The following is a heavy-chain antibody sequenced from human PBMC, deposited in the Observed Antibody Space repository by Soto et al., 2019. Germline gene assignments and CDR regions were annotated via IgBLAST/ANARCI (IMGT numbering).Heavy chain of an antibody. CDR2: ISYDGSNK. Sequence: RGGSLRLSCAASGFTFSIYGMHWVRQAPGKGLEWVAVISYDGSNKYYADSVKGRFTISRDNSKNTLYLQMNSLRAEDTAVYYCAKELPWHGVGFDYWGQGTLVTVSS. CDR3: AKELPWHGVGFDY. J-gene: IGHJ4*02. D-gene: IGHD4-17*01. CDR1: GFTFSIYG. V-gene: IGHV3-30*18.